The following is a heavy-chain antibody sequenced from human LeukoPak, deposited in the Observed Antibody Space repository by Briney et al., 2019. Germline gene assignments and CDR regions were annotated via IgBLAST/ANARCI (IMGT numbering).Heavy chain of an antibody. CDR2: IYSGGST. V-gene: IGHV3-66*01. D-gene: IGHD3-10*01. CDR3: ARERLPSYFDP. Sequence: PGGSLRLSCAASGFTISSSYMSWVRQAPGKGLEWVSIIYSGGSTYYADSVKGRFTISRDNSKNTLYLQMNSLRAEDTAVYYCARERLPSYFDPWGQGTLVTVSS. J-gene: IGHJ5*02. CDR1: GFTISSSY.